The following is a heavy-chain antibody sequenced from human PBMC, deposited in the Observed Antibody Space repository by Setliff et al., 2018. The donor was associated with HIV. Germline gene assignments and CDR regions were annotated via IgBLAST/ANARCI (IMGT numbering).Heavy chain of an antibody. CDR3: ARDPASSAYYARFDY. CDR2: VTSSRDYP. V-gene: IGHV3-11*06. D-gene: IGHD3-22*01. CDR1: GFTFSASY. Sequence: GGSLRLSCAASGFTFSASYMSWIRQAPGKGLECISYVTSSRDYPNYADSVKGRFTISRDNAKNSLYLQIDSLRDEDTAIYYCARDPASSAYYARFDYWGQGTPVTVSS. J-gene: IGHJ4*02.